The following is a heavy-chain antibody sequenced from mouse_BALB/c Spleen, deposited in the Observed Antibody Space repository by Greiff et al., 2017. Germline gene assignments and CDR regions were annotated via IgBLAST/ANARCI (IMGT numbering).Heavy chain of an antibody. CDR1: GYNFTSYW. V-gene: IGHV1-55*01. CDR2: IYPGSGST. CDR3: ARSYYGSSLGFAY. D-gene: IGHD1-1*01. J-gene: IGHJ3*01. Sequence: QVQLQQPGAELVKPGTSVKLSCKASGYNFTSYWINWVKLRPGQGLEWIGDIYPGSGSTNYNEKFKSKATLTVDTSSSTAYMQLSSLAPEDSALYYCARSYYGSSLGFAYWGQGTLVTVSA.